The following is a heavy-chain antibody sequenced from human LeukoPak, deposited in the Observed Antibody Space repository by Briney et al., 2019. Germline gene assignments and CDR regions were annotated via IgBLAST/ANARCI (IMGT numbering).Heavy chain of an antibody. CDR1: GFTFGSYS. CDR3: ARFGGNYYYYYYMDV. CDR2: ISSSSSTI. D-gene: IGHD3-10*01. V-gene: IGHV3-48*01. Sequence: GGSLRLSCAASGFTFGSYSMNWVRQAPGKGLEWVSYISSSSSTIYYADSVKGRFTISRDNAKNSLYLQMNSLRAEDTAVYYCARFGGNYYYYYYMDVWGKGTTVTVSS. J-gene: IGHJ6*03.